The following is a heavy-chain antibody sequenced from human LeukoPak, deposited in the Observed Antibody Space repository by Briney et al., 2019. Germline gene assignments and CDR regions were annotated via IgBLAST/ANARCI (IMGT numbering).Heavy chain of an antibody. CDR3: AKDAQRGFDYSNSLEY. Sequence: PGKSLTLSCVASRFTFSHYGMHWVRQAPGKGLEWVAVIWNDGSSQYYADPVKGRFTISRDNSQNTVYLQMNSLRADDTAVYYRAKDAQRGFDYSNSLEYWGQGTLVTVSS. CDR1: RFTFSHYG. D-gene: IGHD4-11*01. J-gene: IGHJ4*02. V-gene: IGHV3-33*06. CDR2: IWNDGSSQ.